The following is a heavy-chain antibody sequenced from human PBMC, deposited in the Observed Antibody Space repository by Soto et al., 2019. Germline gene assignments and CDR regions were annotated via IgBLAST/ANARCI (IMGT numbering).Heavy chain of an antibody. Sequence: QVQLQESGPGLVKPSETLSLTCTVSSGSINKYCWSWIRQPPGKELEWIGYICDSGSTNYNPSLTSRVTMSVDTSKNQFSLNLSSMTAADTAIYYCARQGENDYFDFWGQGARVTASS. CDR3: ARQGENDYFDF. D-gene: IGHD3-16*01. V-gene: IGHV4-59*08. CDR2: ICDSGST. J-gene: IGHJ4*02. CDR1: SGSINKYC.